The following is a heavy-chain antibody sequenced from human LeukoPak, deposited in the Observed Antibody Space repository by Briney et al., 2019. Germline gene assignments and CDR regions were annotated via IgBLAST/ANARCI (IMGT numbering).Heavy chain of an antibody. J-gene: IGHJ3*02. Sequence: PGGSLRLSCAASGFTFSSYGMHWVRQAPGKGLEWVAFIRYDGSNKYYADSVKGRFTISRDNSKNTLYLQMNSLRAEDTAVYYCAKDATSIDYYDRSGHTGAFDIWGQGTMVTVSS. D-gene: IGHD3-22*01. CDR2: IRYDGSNK. CDR3: AKDATSIDYYDRSGHTGAFDI. CDR1: GFTFSSYG. V-gene: IGHV3-30*02.